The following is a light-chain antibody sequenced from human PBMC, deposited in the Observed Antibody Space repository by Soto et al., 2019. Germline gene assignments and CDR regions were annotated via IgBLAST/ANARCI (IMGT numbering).Light chain of an antibody. CDR2: DAS. J-gene: IGKJ2*01. CDR1: QSINIW. V-gene: IGKV1-5*01. Sequence: DTQMTQSPSTLSASVGDTVTITCRASQSINIWLAWYQQKPGKAPNVLIYDASTLESGVPSRFSGGGSGTEFTLTISSLQPDDFATYYCQHYNTFSSPTFGQGTKLEIK. CDR3: QHYNTFSSPT.